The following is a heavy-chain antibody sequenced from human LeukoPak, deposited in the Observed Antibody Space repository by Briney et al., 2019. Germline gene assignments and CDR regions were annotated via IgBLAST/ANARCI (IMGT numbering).Heavy chain of an antibody. V-gene: IGHV3-23*01. CDR3: AKDKGSGTYPPY. J-gene: IGHJ4*02. D-gene: IGHD1-26*01. Sequence: PGGSLRLSCAASGFTLSSFAMSWVRQAPGKGLEWVSGISGSGGSTYYVDSVKGRFTISRDNSNNRLYLQMNSLRTDDTAVYYCAKDKGSGTYPPYWGQGTLVTVSS. CDR2: ISGSGGST. CDR1: GFTLSSFA.